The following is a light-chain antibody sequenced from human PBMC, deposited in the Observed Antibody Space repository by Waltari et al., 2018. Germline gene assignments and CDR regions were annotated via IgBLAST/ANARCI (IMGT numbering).Light chain of an antibody. CDR2: TDY. CDR3: SAWDDSLNGVV. V-gene: IGLV1-44*01. J-gene: IGLJ2*01. Sequence: QSVLTQPPSASGTPGQRVSISCSGSSSNIGRNNVNWYQQLPGTAPQLLILTDYRRPSGVPYRFSGSKSGTSASRAISGLQSEDEADYYCSAWDDSLNGVVFGGGTKLTVL. CDR1: SSNIGRNN.